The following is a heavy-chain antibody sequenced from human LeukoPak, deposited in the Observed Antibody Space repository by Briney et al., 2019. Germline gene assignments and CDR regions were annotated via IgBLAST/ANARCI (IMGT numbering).Heavy chain of an antibody. V-gene: IGHV1-8*01. CDR1: GYTFTSYD. D-gene: IGHD3-9*01. Sequence: ASVKVSCKASGYTFTSYDINWVLQATGQGLEWMGWMNPNSGNTGYAQKFQGRVTMTRNASISTAYMELSSLRSEDTAVYYCARGAPYDWDDAFDIWGQGTMVTVSS. CDR2: MNPNSGNT. J-gene: IGHJ3*02. CDR3: ARGAPYDWDDAFDI.